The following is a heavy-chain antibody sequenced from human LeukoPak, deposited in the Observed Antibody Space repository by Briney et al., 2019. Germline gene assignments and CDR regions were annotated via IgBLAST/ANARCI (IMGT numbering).Heavy chain of an antibody. D-gene: IGHD6-13*01. J-gene: IGHJ5*02. Sequence: PSETLSLTCTVSGGSISSYYWSWIRQPPGKGLEWLGYIYYSGSTNSNPSLTSRVTISVDTSKNQFSLKLSSVTAADTAVSYCAREGSSSWYQGGWFDPWGQGTLVTVSS. CDR1: GGSISSYY. CDR2: IYYSGST. V-gene: IGHV4-59*01. CDR3: AREGSSSWYQGGWFDP.